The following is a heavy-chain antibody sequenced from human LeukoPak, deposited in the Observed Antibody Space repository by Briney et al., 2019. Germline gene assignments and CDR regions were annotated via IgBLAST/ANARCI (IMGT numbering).Heavy chain of an antibody. J-gene: IGHJ5*02. CDR2: IYTSGST. D-gene: IGHD2-15*01. Sequence: SETLSLTCTVSGGSISSYYWSWIRQPAGKGLEWIGRIYTSGSTNYNPSLKSRVTMSVDTSKNQFSLKLSSVTAADTAVYYCARAVGYCSGGSCYSGGMDWFDPWGQGTLVTVSS. CDR3: ARAVGYCSGGSCYSGGMDWFDP. V-gene: IGHV4-4*07. CDR1: GGSISSYY.